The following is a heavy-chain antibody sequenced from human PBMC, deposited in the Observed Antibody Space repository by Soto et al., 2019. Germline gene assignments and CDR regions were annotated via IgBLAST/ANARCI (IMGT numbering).Heavy chain of an antibody. D-gene: IGHD3-10*01. V-gene: IGHV4-61*01. CDR1: GGSVSSGSYY. CDR3: ARGNYGSGSYYNVDWFDP. J-gene: IGHJ5*02. Sequence: QVQLQESGPGLVKPSETLSLTCTVSGGSVSSGSYYWSWIRQPPGKGLEWIGYSYYRGSTNYNPSLKSRVTISVDTSKNQFSLKMSSVTAADTAVYHCARGNYGSGSYYNVDWFDPWGQGTLVTVSP. CDR2: SYYRGST.